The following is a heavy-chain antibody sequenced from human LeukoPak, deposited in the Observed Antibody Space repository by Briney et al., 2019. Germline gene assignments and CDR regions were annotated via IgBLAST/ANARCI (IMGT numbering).Heavy chain of an antibody. CDR3: AREKQKGVTDI. Sequence: SETLSLTCTVSGGSISSYYWSWIRQPPGKGLEWIGYIYYSGSTNYNPSLKSRVTISVDTSKNQFSLKLSSVTAADTAVYYCAREKQKGVTDIWGQGTMVTVSS. CDR2: IYYSGST. J-gene: IGHJ3*02. V-gene: IGHV4-59*01. D-gene: IGHD3-10*01. CDR1: GGSISSYY.